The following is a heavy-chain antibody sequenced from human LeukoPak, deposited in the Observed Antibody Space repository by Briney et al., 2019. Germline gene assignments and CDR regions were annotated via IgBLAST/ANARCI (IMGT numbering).Heavy chain of an antibody. D-gene: IGHD3-22*01. Sequence: QAGGSLRLSCAASGFTFSGYGMHWVRQAPGKGLEWVAFIRYDGTNKNYADSVKGRFTISRDNSKNTLYLQMNSLRAEDTAVYYCASVRSGHYFPAGDYWGQGTLVTVSS. J-gene: IGHJ4*02. V-gene: IGHV3-30*02. CDR2: IRYDGTNK. CDR3: ASVRSGHYFPAGDY. CDR1: GFTFSGYG.